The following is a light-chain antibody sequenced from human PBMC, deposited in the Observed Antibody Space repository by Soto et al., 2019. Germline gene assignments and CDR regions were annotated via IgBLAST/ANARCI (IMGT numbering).Light chain of an antibody. V-gene: IGKV3-15*01. CDR3: QQYNSSPWT. J-gene: IGKJ1*01. CDR1: QSVSSN. CDR2: GAS. Sequence: EIVMTQSPATLSVSPGERATLSCRASQSVSSNLAWYQQKPGQAPRLLIYGASTRATGIPARFSGSGSGTEFTLTISSLQSEDFANYYCQQYNSSPWTFGQGTKVEIK.